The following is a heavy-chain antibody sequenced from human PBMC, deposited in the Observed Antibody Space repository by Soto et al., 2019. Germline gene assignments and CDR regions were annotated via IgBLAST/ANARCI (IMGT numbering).Heavy chain of an antibody. J-gene: IGHJ6*03. V-gene: IGHV4-59*08. CDR3: AKVAVAGTGPYDYYYYMDV. D-gene: IGHD6-19*01. CDR2: IYYSGST. Sequence: SETLSLTCTVSGGSISSYYWSWIRQPPGKGLEWIGYIYYSGSTNYNPSIKSRVTISVDTSKNQFSLKLSSVTAADTAVYFCAKVAVAGTGPYDYYYYMDVWGKGTTVTVSS. CDR1: GGSISSYY.